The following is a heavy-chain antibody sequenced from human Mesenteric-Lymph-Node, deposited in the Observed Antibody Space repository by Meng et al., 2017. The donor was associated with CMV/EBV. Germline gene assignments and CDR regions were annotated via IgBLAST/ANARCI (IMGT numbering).Heavy chain of an antibody. CDR2: VSWNGSRT. D-gene: IGHD1/OR15-1a*01. Sequence: GESLKISCAASGFTFSNSDMNWVRQAPGKGLEWVSGVSWNGSRTHYADSVKGRFIISRDNSRNFLYQQMNSLRPEDMAVYYCVRDPQEHELTLDYWGQGTLVTVSS. CDR3: VRDPQEHELTLDY. V-gene: IGHV3-19*01. J-gene: IGHJ4*02. CDR1: GFTFSNSD.